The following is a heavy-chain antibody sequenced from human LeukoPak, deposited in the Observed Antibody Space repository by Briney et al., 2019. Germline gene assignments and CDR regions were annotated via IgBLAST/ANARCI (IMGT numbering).Heavy chain of an antibody. V-gene: IGHV4-59*01. CDR2: IYYSGST. CDR1: GGSISSYY. CDR3: ARGSMGRWLQPFDY. Sequence: SETLSLTCAVYGGSISSYYWSWIRQPPGKGLEWIGYIYYSGSTNYNPSLKSRVTISVDTSKNQFSLKLSSVTAADTAVYYCARGSMGRWLQPFDYWGQGTLVTVSS. J-gene: IGHJ4*02. D-gene: IGHD5-24*01.